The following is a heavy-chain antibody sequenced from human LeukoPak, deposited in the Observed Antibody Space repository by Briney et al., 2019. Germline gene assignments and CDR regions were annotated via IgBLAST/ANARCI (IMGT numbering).Heavy chain of an antibody. CDR2: FYESGST. CDR1: GGSISSSSYY. CDR3: ARKLASSTLKAGAFDI. Sequence: SETLSLTCTVSGGSISSSSYYWDWIRQPPGKGLEWIGNFYESGSTWYNPSLKSRVTMSVDTSTNQISLRLTSVTAADTAMYYCARKLASSTLKAGAFDIWGQGTMVTVSS. J-gene: IGHJ3*02. V-gene: IGHV4-39*07. D-gene: IGHD2-2*01.